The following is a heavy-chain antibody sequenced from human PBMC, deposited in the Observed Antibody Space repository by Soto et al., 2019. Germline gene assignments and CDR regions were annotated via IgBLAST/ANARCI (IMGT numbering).Heavy chain of an antibody. Sequence: QVQLQESGPGLVKPSETLSLTCTVSGGSISSYYWSWIRQSPGKGLEWIGYISYSGSTKYNPSLTSPVTISVDTSKNAFSLKLSSVTAADTAGYYGARGRGDTAMAWYYWGQGTLVTVSS. CDR1: GGSISSYY. V-gene: IGHV4-59*01. J-gene: IGHJ4*02. CDR2: ISYSGST. CDR3: ARGRGDTAMAWYY. D-gene: IGHD5-18*01.